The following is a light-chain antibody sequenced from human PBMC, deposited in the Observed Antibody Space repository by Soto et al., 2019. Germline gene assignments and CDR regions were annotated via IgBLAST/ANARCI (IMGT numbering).Light chain of an antibody. V-gene: IGKV3-20*01. CDR3: QQYGSSPRT. Sequence: EIVMTQSPATLSVSPGERATLSCRASQSVSSNLAWYQQKPGQAPRLLIYDASNRATGIPVRFSGSGSGTDYTLTITNLEPEDFAVYYCQQYGSSPRTFGQGTKVDIK. CDR2: DAS. J-gene: IGKJ1*01. CDR1: QSVSSN.